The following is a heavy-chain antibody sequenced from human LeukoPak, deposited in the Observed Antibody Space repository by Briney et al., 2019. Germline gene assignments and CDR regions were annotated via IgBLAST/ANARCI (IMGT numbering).Heavy chain of an antibody. CDR2: ISSSSSYK. CDR1: GFTFSDYD. J-gene: IGHJ4*02. V-gene: IGHV3-11*06. D-gene: IGHD3-9*01. CDR3: ARDRGYNILTGYYDY. Sequence: GGSLRLSCAASGFTFSDYDMSWIRQAPGKGLEWVSYISSSSSYKNYADSVKGRFTISRDNAKNSLYLQMNSLRAEDTAVYYCARDRGYNILTGYYDYWGQGTLVTVSS.